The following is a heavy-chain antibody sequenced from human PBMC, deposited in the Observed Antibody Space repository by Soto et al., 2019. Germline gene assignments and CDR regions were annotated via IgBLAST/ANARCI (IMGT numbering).Heavy chain of an antibody. CDR3: AKSLSAIPGDS. CDR1: GFTFSSYW. J-gene: IGHJ4*02. V-gene: IGHV3-7*05. Sequence: EVQLVESGGGLVQSGGSLRLSCAASGFTFSSYWMSWVRQGPGKGPEWVANIKQDGSEIYYVDSVKGRFTISRDNAKSSLYLQVTSLRAEDTAVYHCAKSLSAIPGDSWGQGTLVTVSS. D-gene: IGHD2-2*01. CDR2: IKQDGSEI.